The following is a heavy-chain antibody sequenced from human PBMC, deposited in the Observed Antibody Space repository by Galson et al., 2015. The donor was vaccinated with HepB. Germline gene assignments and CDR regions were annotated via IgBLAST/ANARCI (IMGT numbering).Heavy chain of an antibody. Sequence: SLRLSCAASGFTFSSYAMSWVRQAPGKGLEWVSTIVGSGDSTGYADSVKGRFTISRDNSKNTLYLQMNSLRAEDSAVYYCANSMVRRALYYFDYWGQGTLVTVSS. CDR1: GFTFSSYA. CDR3: ANSMVRRALYYFDY. V-gene: IGHV3-23*01. D-gene: IGHD3-10*01. J-gene: IGHJ4*02. CDR2: IVGSGDST.